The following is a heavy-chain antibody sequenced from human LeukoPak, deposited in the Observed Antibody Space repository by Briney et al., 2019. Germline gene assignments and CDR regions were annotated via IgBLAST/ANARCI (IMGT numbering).Heavy chain of an antibody. J-gene: IGHJ6*03. V-gene: IGHV3-23*01. CDR1: GFTFSTYW. CDR3: AKGVYCSGGSCYPDYYYYMDV. D-gene: IGHD2-15*01. Sequence: SGGSLRLSCAASGFTFSTYWMTWVRQAPGKGLEWVSAISGSGGSTYYADSVKGRFTISRDNSKNTLYLQMNSLRAEDTAVYYCAKGVYCSGGSCYPDYYYYMDVWGKGTTVTVSS. CDR2: ISGSGGST.